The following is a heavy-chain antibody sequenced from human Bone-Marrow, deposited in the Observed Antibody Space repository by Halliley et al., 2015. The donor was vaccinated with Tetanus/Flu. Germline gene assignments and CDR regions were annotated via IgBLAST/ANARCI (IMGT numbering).Heavy chain of an antibody. CDR3: AEDMFAASGWAHHGLDV. CDR2: SFDKRDN. D-gene: IGHD6-19*01. Sequence: SFDKRDNYYSESVKGRFIISRDRFRNTVDLQMNTLKIEDTAVYYCAEDMFAASGWAHHGLDVWGQGTTVTVSS. J-gene: IGHJ6*02. V-gene: IGHV3-30*18.